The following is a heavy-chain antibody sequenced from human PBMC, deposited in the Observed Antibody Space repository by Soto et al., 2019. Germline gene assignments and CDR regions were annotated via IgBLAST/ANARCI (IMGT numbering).Heavy chain of an antibody. CDR3: ARDLSYYDGSGSVDAFDI. CDR2: IYYTGST. D-gene: IGHD3-22*01. V-gene: IGHV4-30-4*01. J-gene: IGHJ3*02. CDR1: GGSISSGDYY. Sequence: QVQLQESGPGLVKPSQTLSLTCTVSGGSISSGDYYWCWIRQPPGKGLEWIGYIYYTGSTYYNPSLKSRLTISVDTSKTQFSLKLSSVTAADTAVYYCARDLSYYDGSGSVDAFDIWGQGTMVTVSS.